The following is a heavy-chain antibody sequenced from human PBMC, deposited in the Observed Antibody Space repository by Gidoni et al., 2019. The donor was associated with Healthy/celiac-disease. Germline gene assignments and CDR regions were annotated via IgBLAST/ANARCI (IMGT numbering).Heavy chain of an antibody. V-gene: IGHV3-7*01. CDR1: GFTFSSYW. J-gene: IGHJ4*02. D-gene: IGHD6-19*01. CDR2: IKQDGSEK. Sequence: EVQLVESGGGLVQPGGSLRLSCEASGFTFSSYWMSWVRQAPGKGLEWVANIKQDGSEKYYVDSVKGRFTISRDNAKNSLYLQMNSLRAEDTAVYYCARSFIAVAALDYWGQGTLVTVSS. CDR3: ARSFIAVAALDY.